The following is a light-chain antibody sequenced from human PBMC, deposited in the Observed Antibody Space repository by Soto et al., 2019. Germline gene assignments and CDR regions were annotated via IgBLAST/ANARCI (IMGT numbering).Light chain of an antibody. CDR1: KSVSSW. CDR3: QQFNGSPAT. J-gene: IGKJ1*01. V-gene: IGKV1-5*01. CDR2: EAS. Sequence: DIPMTQFPSTLSASVGDRVTITCRASKSVSSWVAWYQQKPGKAPKLLIYEASSLETGVPSRFSGSGSGTEFILTISGLQPEDFATYYCQQFNGSPATFGQGTK.